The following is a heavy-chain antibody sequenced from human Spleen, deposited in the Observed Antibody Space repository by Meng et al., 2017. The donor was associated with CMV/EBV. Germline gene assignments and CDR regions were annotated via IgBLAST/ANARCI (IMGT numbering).Heavy chain of an antibody. CDR2: IRVDGSNK. Sequence: GESLKISCAASGFTFSSYGMHWVRQAPGKGLEWVAYIRVDGSNKYYVDSVKGRFTISRDNAKNSLYLQMNSLRAEDTAVYYCASREGGYWGQGTLVTVSS. D-gene: IGHD3-10*01. CDR3: ASREGGY. CDR1: GFTFSSYG. V-gene: IGHV3-30*02. J-gene: IGHJ4*02.